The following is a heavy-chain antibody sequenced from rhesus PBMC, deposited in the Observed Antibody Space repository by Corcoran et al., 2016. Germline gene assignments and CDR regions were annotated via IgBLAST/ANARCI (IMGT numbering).Heavy chain of an antibody. D-gene: IGHD1-20*01. J-gene: IGHJ4*01. CDR3: ASIAGTTGFVVFDY. CDR1: GGSISDDYY. CDR2: IYGSGGGT. V-gene: IGHV4-106*01. Sequence: QVQLQESGPGLVKPSETLSLTCAVSGGSISDDYYWSWIRQPPGKGLEWIGYIYGSGGGTNYNPSPKNRVTISIDTFKNQFSLKLSSVTAADTAVYYCASIAGTTGFVVFDYWGQGVLVTVSS.